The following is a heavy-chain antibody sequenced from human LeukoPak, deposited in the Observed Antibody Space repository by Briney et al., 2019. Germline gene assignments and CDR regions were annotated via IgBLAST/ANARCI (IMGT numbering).Heavy chain of an antibody. D-gene: IGHD6-13*01. CDR1: GYTFTSYD. CDR3: ARDLPIPMYSSSRDQTCY. CDR2: MNPNSGNT. J-gene: IGHJ4*02. V-gene: IGHV1-8*01. Sequence: ASVKVSCKASGYTFTSYDINWVRQATGQGLEWMGWMNPNSGNTGYAQKFQGRVTMTRNTSISTAYMELSSLRSEDTAVYYCARDLPIPMYSSSRDQTCYWGQGTLVTVSS.